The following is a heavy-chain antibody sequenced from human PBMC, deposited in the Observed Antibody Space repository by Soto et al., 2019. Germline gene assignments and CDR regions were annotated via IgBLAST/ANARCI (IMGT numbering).Heavy chain of an antibody. CDR3: TTDFLYCSGGSCPSAEYFQQ. D-gene: IGHD2-15*01. Sequence: XGSLTLSCAASGFTFSNACRSWVRQAPGKGLEWVGRIKSKTDGGTTDYTAPVKGRLTISRDDSKNTLYLQMNSLKTEDTAVYYCTTDFLYCSGGSCPSAEYFQQWGQGTLVTVSS. J-gene: IGHJ1*01. CDR1: GFTFSNAC. CDR2: IKSKTDGGTT. V-gene: IGHV3-15*01.